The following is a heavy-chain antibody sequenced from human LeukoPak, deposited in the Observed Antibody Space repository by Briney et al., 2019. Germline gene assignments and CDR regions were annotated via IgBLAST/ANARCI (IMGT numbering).Heavy chain of an antibody. CDR1: GFTFISIG. D-gene: IGHD2-15*01. CDR2: IRYDGSNK. CDR3: ARRFCIGGSCSNNFDY. Sequence: GGSLRLSFEAPGFTFISIGMNWVRQAPAKGLEWVPFIRYDGSNKYYADSVKGRFTISRDNSKNTLYLQMNSLRAEDTAVYYCARRFCIGGSCSNNFDYWGQGTLVTVSS. V-gene: IGHV3-30*02. J-gene: IGHJ4*02.